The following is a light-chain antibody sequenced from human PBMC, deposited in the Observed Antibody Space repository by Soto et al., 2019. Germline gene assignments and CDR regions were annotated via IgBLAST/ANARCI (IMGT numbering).Light chain of an antibody. CDR1: KLGDGY. CDR3: QAWDISFVI. Sequence: SYELTQPPSVSVSPGQTATITCSGDKLGDGYAAWYQQKPGQSPILVIYQDDKRPSGIPERFSGSNAGNTATLTISGTQAMDEADYYCQAWDISFVIFGGGTKLTVL. J-gene: IGLJ2*01. V-gene: IGLV3-1*01. CDR2: QDD.